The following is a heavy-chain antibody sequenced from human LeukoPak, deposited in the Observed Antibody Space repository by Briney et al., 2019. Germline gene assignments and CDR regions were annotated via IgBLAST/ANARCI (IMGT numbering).Heavy chain of an antibody. CDR3: ARAITIFGVTSPGSFDY. V-gene: IGHV4-30-4*08. Sequence: PSQTLSLTCTVSGGSTSSGDYYWSWIRQPPGKGLEWIGYIYYSGSTYYNPSLKSRVTISVDTSKNQFSLKLSSVTAADTAVYYCARAITIFGVTSPGSFDYWGQGTLVTVSS. J-gene: IGHJ4*02. CDR1: GGSTSSGDYY. CDR2: IYYSGST. D-gene: IGHD3-3*01.